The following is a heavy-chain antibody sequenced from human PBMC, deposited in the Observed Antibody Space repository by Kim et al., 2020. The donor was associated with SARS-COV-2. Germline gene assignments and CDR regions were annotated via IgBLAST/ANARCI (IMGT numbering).Heavy chain of an antibody. D-gene: IGHD3-10*01. CDR2: ISYDGSNK. Sequence: GGSLRLSCAASGFTFSSYAMHWVRQAPGKGLEWVAVISYDGSNKYYADSVKGRFTISRDNSKNTLYLQMNSLRAEDTAVYYCARGDDYYGSGSGIFDYWGQGTLVTVSS. CDR3: ARGDDYYGSGSGIFDY. CDR1: GFTFSSYA. J-gene: IGHJ4*02. V-gene: IGHV3-30-3*01.